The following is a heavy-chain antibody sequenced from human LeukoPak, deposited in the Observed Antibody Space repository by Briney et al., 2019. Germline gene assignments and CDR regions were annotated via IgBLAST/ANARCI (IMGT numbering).Heavy chain of an antibody. CDR2: VTGNGIHT. CDR1: GFTFSTYA. CDR3: AKGAGSPYYFDY. J-gene: IGHJ4*02. V-gene: IGHV3-23*01. D-gene: IGHD1-1*01. Sequence: PGGSLRLSCAASGFTFSTYAMSWVRQAPGKRLEWVSGVTGNGIHTWYADSVKGRFTISRDNSKNTLHLQMSSLRVDDTAVYHCAKGAGSPYYFDYWGQGTLVTVSS.